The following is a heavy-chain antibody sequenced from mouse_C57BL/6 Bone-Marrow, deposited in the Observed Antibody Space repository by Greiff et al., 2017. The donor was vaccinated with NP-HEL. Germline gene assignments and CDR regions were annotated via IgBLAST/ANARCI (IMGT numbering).Heavy chain of an antibody. Sequence: EVQRVESGGGLVQSGRSLRLSCATSGFTFSDFYMEWVRQAPGKGLEWIAASRNKANDYTTEYSASVKGRFIVSRDTSQSILYLQMNALRAEDTAIYYCARDGDARFAYWGQGTLVTVSA. CDR3: ARDGDARFAY. CDR2: SRNKANDYTT. CDR1: GFTFSDFY. V-gene: IGHV7-1*01. J-gene: IGHJ3*01.